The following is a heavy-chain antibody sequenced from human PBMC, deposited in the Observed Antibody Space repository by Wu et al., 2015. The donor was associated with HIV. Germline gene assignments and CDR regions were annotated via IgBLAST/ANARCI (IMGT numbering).Heavy chain of an antibody. D-gene: IGHD2-2*01. J-gene: IGHJ6*03. Sequence: QVQLVQSGAEVKKPGASVKVSCKASGYTFTSYDINWVRQATGQGLEWMGWMNPNSGNTGYAQKFQGRVTITRNTSISTAYMELSSLRSEDTAVYYCARGLYCSSTSCAPGYYYYYMDVWGKGTTVTVSS. CDR3: ARGLYCSSTSCAPGYYYYYMDV. CDR2: MNPNSGNT. CDR1: GYTFTSYD. V-gene: IGHV1-8*03.